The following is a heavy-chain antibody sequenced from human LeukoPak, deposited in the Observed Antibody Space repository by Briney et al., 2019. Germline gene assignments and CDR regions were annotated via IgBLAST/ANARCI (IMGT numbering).Heavy chain of an antibody. CDR2: INPHSGGT. V-gene: IGHV1-2*02. CDR3: VRDRTKYCSSTSCPLGY. CDR1: GYTFTGYY. J-gene: IGHJ4*02. Sequence: ASVKVSCKASGYTFTGYYLHWVRQAPGQGLEWMGWINPHSGGTNYAQKFQGRVTMTRDTSISTAYMELSRLRSDDTAVYYCVRDRTKYCSSTSCPLGYWGQGTLVTVSS. D-gene: IGHD2-2*01.